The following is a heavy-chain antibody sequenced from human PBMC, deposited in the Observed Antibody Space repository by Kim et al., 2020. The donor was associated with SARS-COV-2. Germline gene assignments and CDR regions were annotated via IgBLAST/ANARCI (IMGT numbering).Heavy chain of an antibody. CDR3: AKHHNGWSKSVGYYDY. Sequence: GGSLRLSCKASGLAFDIYAMAWVRQAPGKGLEWVSVISGSGGKTYYADSVRGRFTISRDNSKNTLFLQVNSLRVDDTAVYFCAKHHNGWSKSVGYYDYWGPGTLVTASS. CDR1: GLAFDIYA. CDR2: ISGSGGKT. D-gene: IGHD6-19*01. V-gene: IGHV3-23*01. J-gene: IGHJ4*02.